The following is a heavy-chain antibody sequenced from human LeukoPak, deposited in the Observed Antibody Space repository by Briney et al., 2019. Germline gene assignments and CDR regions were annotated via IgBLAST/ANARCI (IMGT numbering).Heavy chain of an antibody. CDR3: AREGRGSGHWAGFDF. J-gene: IGHJ4*02. V-gene: IGHV1-2*02. CDR2: INPYSGDT. D-gene: IGHD7-27*01. Sequence: ASVKVSCKTSGYTFSDDYVQWLRQAPGQGLEWIGWINPYSGDTSSARKFQGRVTMTKDTSTTTAYLELTGLTSDDTAIYYCAREGRGSGHWAGFDFWGQGALVTVSS. CDR1: GYTFSDDY.